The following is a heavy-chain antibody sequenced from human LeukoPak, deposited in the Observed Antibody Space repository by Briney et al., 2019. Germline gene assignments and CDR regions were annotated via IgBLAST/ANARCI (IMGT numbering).Heavy chain of an antibody. D-gene: IGHD6-19*01. CDR2: ISGSGGST. V-gene: IGHV3-23*01. J-gene: IGHJ4*02. Sequence: APGKGXXXGSAISGSGGSTYYADSVKGRFTISRDNSKNTLYLQMDSLRAEDTAVYYCAKEDGYSSGWYVKGFDYWGQGTLVTVSS. CDR3: AKEDGYSSGWYVKGFDY.